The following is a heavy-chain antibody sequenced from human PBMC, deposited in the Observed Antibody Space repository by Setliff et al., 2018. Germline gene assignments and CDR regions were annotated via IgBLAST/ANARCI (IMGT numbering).Heavy chain of an antibody. Sequence: LRLSCAASGYPFSNAWMSWVRQAPGKGLEWVGRIKSKSEGGTTDQAAPVKGRFTVSRDDSKNTLYLHMNSLKTEDTAMYYCTGGGHAFDIWGQGTMVTVSS. CDR3: TGGGHAFDI. CDR2: IKSKSEGGTT. J-gene: IGHJ3*02. CDR1: GYPFSNAW. V-gene: IGHV3-15*01. D-gene: IGHD3-16*01.